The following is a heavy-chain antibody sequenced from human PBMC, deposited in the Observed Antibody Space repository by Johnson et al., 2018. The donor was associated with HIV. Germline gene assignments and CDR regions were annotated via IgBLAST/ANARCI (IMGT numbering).Heavy chain of an antibody. J-gene: IGHJ3*02. CDR1: RFTVSGNY. CDR3: ARSGGYPNAFDI. V-gene: IGHV3-66*01. CDR2: VYSAGHT. D-gene: IGHD6-13*01. Sequence: MLLVESGGGLVQQGGSLRLSCAASRFTVSGNYMTWVRQAPGKGLEWVSVVYSAGHTYYADSVKGRFTISRDNSKNSLFLQMNRLRVEDTAVYYCARSGGYPNAFDIWGQGAMVTVSS.